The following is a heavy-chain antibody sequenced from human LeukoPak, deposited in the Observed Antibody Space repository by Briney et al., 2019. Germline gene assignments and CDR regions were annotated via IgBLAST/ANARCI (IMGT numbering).Heavy chain of an antibody. Sequence: GGSLRLSCAASGFTVSSNYMSWVRQAPGKGLEWVSVIYSGGSTYYADSVKGRFTISRDNSKNTLYLQMNSLRAEDTAVYYCASSYIVATIRGPFDYWGQGTLVTVSS. J-gene: IGHJ4*02. D-gene: IGHD5-12*01. CDR1: GFTVSSNY. CDR3: ASSYIVATIRGPFDY. CDR2: IYSGGST. V-gene: IGHV3-66*01.